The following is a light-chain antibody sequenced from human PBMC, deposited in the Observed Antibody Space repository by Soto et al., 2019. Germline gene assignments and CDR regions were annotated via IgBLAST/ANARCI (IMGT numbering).Light chain of an antibody. V-gene: IGKV1-5*03. CDR1: QSISRW. CDR2: KAS. CDR3: HHYDSDPT. J-gene: IGKJ4*01. Sequence: DIQLTQSPDILSASVGDRVTITCRASQSISRWLAWYQQKPGKAPKLLIYKASNLENGVPSRFRGSGSGTEFTLTITSLQPYDFASYYRHHYDSDPTFGGGTKVDI.